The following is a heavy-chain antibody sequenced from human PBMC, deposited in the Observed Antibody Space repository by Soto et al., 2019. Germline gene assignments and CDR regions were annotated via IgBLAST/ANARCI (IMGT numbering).Heavy chain of an antibody. D-gene: IGHD5-12*01. Sequence: QVQLQESGPGLVKPSQTLSLTCPVSGGSISSGGYYWSWIRQHPGKGLEWIGYIYYSGSTYYNPSLKSRVTISVHTSKNHFSLKLSSVTAADTAVYYCARVMDSGYDFNYYYYYLDVWGKGTTVTVSS. CDR3: ARVMDSGYDFNYYYYYLDV. CDR2: IYYSGST. CDR1: GGSISSGGYY. J-gene: IGHJ6*03. V-gene: IGHV4-31*03.